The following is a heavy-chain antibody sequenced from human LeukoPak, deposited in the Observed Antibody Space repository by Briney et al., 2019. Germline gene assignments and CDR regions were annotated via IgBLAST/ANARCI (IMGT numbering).Heavy chain of an antibody. Sequence: GGSLRLSRAASGFTFSSYSMNWVRQAPGKGLEWVSSISSSSSYIYYADSVKGRFTISRDNAKNSLYLQMNSLRAEDTAVYFCARDSGSGNYYKGMDVWGQGTTVTVSS. CDR3: ARDSGSGNYYKGMDV. D-gene: IGHD3-10*01. CDR1: GFTFSSYS. CDR2: ISSSSSYI. V-gene: IGHV3-21*01. J-gene: IGHJ6*02.